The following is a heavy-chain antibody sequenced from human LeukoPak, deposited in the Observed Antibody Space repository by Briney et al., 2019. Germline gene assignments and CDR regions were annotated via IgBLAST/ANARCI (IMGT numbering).Heavy chain of an antibody. CDR3: ARAPPRFDSSGYYPDY. CDR1: GFTFGDYA. Sequence: PGGSLRLSCTASGFTFGDYAMSWVRQAPGKGLEWVGFIRSKAYGGTTEYAASVKGRFTISRDDSKSIAYLQMNSLRAEDTAVYYCARAPPRFDSSGYYPDYWGQGTLVTVSS. D-gene: IGHD3-22*01. V-gene: IGHV3-49*04. CDR2: IRSKAYGGTT. J-gene: IGHJ4*02.